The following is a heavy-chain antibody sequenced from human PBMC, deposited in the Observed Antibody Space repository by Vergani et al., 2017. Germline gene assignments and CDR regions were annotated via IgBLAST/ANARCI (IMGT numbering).Heavy chain of an antibody. J-gene: IGHJ4*02. CDR1: GFNFSNFG. D-gene: IGHD2-21*01. CDR3: AKYLRDSTDGLPDS. CDR2: IGKDGINT. V-gene: IGHV3-30*02. Sequence: QVQLVESGGGVVQPEGSLRLSCAASGFNFSNFGMHWIRQAPGKGLEWLADIGKDGINTRYRDAGKGRFTVSRDNSKDILYRQMDSLRSEDTALYYCAKYLRDSTDGLPDSWGQGTLVIVSS.